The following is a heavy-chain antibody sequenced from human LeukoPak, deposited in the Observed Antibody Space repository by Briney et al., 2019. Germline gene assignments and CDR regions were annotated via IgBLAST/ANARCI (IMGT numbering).Heavy chain of an antibody. V-gene: IGHV3-23*01. CDR3: AKGGQDFDFWRFDL. Sequence: GGSLRLSCAASGFSFTDSAVSWVRHSPGEGLRWGSSISDTGGRTYYADSVKGRFAITRDNSRNTVTLQMNSLTPGDTARYYCAKGGQDFDFWRFDLWGQGILVTVSS. CDR1: GFSFTDSA. CDR2: ISDTGGRT. D-gene: IGHD3-3*01. J-gene: IGHJ5*02.